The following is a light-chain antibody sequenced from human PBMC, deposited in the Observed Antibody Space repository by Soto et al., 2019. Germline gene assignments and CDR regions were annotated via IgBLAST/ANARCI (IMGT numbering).Light chain of an antibody. CDR2: VAS. J-gene: IGKJ1*01. V-gene: IGKV1-39*01. CDR3: QQNQDIPPT. Sequence: DIQMTQSPSSLSASVGDRVTVTCRASQSIDTYLNWYQQRPGLAPKLLIYVASTLQSGVPSRFSGSGSGTRFTLTISSLQPEDFAAYYCQQNQDIPPTFGQGTRVERK. CDR1: QSIDTY.